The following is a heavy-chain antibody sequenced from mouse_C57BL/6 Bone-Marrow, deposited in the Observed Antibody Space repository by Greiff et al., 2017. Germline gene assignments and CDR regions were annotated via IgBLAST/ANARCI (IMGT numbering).Heavy chain of an antibody. V-gene: IGHV5-9*01. CDR2: ISGGGGNT. CDR1: GFTFSSYT. CDR3: SRQVTTVLATKYFDV. D-gene: IGHD1-1*01. J-gene: IGHJ1*03. Sequence: VQLKESGGGLVKPGGSLKLSCAASGFTFSSYTMSWVRQTPEKRLQWVAAISGGGGNTYYPDSVKGRFTISRDNDKNTLYLQMSSLRSEDTALYYCSRQVTTVLATKYFDVWGTGTTVTVSS.